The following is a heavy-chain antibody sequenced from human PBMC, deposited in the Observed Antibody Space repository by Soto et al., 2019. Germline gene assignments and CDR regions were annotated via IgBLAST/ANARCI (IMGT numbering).Heavy chain of an antibody. CDR1: GESVSSNSAA. CDR2: TYYWSKWYN. Sequence: PSQTFSLTCVISGESVSSNSAAWNWIGQSPSRGLEWLGRTYYWSKWYNDYAVSVKSRITINPDTSKNQFSLQLNSVTPEDTAVYYCTRQGVGANYYNHGMDVWGQGTTVTVSS. V-gene: IGHV6-1*01. CDR3: TRQGVGANYYNHGMDV. D-gene: IGHD1-26*01. J-gene: IGHJ6*02.